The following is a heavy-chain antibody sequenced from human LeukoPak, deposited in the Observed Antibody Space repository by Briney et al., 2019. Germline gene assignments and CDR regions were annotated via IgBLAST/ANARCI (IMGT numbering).Heavy chain of an antibody. CDR3: AREAGTVVPAAHFDY. CDR1: GFTFSSYA. J-gene: IGHJ4*02. V-gene: IGHV3-30*04. CDR2: ISYDGSNK. Sequence: GGSLRLSCAASGFTFSSYAMHWVRQAPGKGLEWLAVISYDGSNKYYADSVKGRFTISRDNSKNTLYLQMNSLRAEDTAVYYCAREAGTVVPAAHFDYWGQGTLVTVSS. D-gene: IGHD2-2*01.